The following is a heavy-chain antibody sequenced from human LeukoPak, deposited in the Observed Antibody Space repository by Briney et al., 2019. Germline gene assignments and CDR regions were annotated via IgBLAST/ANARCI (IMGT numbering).Heavy chain of an antibody. CDR1: GITLSNYG. D-gene: IGHD3-22*01. J-gene: IGHJ4*02. Sequence: TGGSLRLSCAVSGITLSNYGMSWVRQAPGKGLEWVAGISGSGGSTHYADSVKGRFTISRDNPKNTLYLQMNRLRAEDTAVYFCAKRGVVIRVILVGFHKEAYYFDSWGQGALVTASS. V-gene: IGHV3-23*01. CDR3: AKRGVVIRVILVGFHKEAYYFDS. CDR2: ISGSGGST.